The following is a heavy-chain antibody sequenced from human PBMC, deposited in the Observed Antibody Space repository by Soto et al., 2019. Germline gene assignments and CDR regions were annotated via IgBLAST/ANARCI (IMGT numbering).Heavy chain of an antibody. D-gene: IGHD1-26*01. V-gene: IGHV3-7*05. CDR1: GFTVSSYW. CDR2: IKQDGSEK. CDR3: APHRGTYYDY. J-gene: IGHJ4*02. Sequence: GGSLRLCCAASGFTVSSYWMSWVRQAPGKGLEWVANIKQDGSEKYYVDSVKGRFTISRDNAKNSLYLQMNSLRAEDTAVYYCAPHRGTYYDYWGQGTLVTVSS.